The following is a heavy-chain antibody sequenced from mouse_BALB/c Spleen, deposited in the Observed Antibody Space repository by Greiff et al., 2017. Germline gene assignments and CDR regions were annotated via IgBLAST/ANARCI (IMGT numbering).Heavy chain of an antibody. V-gene: IGHV5-4*02. Sequence: EVKLMESGGGLVKPGGSLKLSCAASGFTFSDYYMYWVRQTPEKRLEWVATISDGGSYTYYSDSVKGRFTISRDNAKNNLYLQMSSLKSEDTAMYYCARDRDRYDYAMDYWGQGTSVTVSS. CDR2: ISDGGSYT. CDR1: GFTFSDYY. D-gene: IGHD2-14*01. J-gene: IGHJ4*01. CDR3: ARDRDRYDYAMDY.